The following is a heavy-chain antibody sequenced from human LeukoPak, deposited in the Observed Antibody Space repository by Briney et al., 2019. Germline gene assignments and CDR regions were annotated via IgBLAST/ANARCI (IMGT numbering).Heavy chain of an antibody. Sequence: SSETLSLTCAVYGGSFSGYYWSWIRQPPGKGLEWIGYIYYSGSTYYNPSLKSRVTISVDTSKNQFSLKLSSVTAADTAVYYCAIGFLDYYHFDYWGQGTLVTVSS. CDR1: GGSFSGYY. CDR3: AIGFLDYYHFDY. V-gene: IGHV4-30-4*01. CDR2: IYYSGST. J-gene: IGHJ4*02. D-gene: IGHD3-10*01.